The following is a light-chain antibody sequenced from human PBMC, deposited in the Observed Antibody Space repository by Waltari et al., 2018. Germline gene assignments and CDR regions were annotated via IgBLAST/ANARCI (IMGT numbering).Light chain of an antibody. CDR1: QDISNY. CDR2: DAS. CDR3: QQYDNLPS. J-gene: IGKJ5*01. Sequence: DIQMTQSPSSLSASVGDRVTITCQASQDISNYLNWYQQKLGKAPKLLIYDASNLETGVPSRFSGSGSGTDFTFTISSLQPEDIATYYCQQYDNLPSFGQGTRLEIK. V-gene: IGKV1-33*01.